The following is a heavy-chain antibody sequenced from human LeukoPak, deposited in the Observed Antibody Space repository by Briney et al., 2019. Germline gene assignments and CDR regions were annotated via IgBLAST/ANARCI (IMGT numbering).Heavy chain of an antibody. J-gene: IGHJ5*02. V-gene: IGHV1-8*01. D-gene: IGHD3-3*01. CDR1: GYTFTSDD. CDR3: ARVPFSIFGVVNPHPHWFDP. Sequence: ASLKVSCKASGYTFTSDDINWVRQATGQGLEWMGWMNPNSGNTGYAQKFQGRVTMTRNTSISTAYMELSSLRSEDTAVYYCARVPFSIFGVVNPHPHWFDPWGQGTLVTVSS. CDR2: MNPNSGNT.